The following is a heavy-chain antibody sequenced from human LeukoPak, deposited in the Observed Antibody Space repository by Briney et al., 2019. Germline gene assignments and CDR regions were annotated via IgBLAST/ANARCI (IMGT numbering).Heavy chain of an antibody. CDR1: GGSFSGYY. CDR2: INHSGST. J-gene: IGHJ6*04. V-gene: IGHV4-34*01. CDR3: ARGRRKVDV. Sequence: SETLSLTCAVYGGSFSGYYWSWIRQPPGKGLEWIGEINHSGSTNYNPSLKSRVTISVDTSKTQFSLKLSSVTAADTAVYYCARGRRKVDVWGKGTTVTVSS.